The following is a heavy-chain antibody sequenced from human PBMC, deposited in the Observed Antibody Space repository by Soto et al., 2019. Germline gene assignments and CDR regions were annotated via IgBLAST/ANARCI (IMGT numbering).Heavy chain of an antibody. J-gene: IGHJ6*02. CDR3: AASVFYYGMDV. Sequence: GESLKISCKGSGYTFTNYWIGWVRQMPGKGLEWMGIIYPGDSDTKYNPSFQGQVTISADKSITTTYLRWTSLKASDTAIYYCAASVFYYGMDVWGQGTTVTVSS. CDR1: GYTFTNYW. CDR2: IYPGDSDT. V-gene: IGHV5-51*01.